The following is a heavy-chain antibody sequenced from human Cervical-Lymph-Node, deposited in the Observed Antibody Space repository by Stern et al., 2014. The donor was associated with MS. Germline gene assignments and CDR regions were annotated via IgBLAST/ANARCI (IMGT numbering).Heavy chain of an antibody. CDR3: AKLGSARTLDY. CDR1: GFTVSSAY. J-gene: IGHJ4*02. CDR2: IYSGGDT. Sequence: EDQLVESGGGLVQPGGSLRLSCAASGFTVSSAYMTWVRQAPGKGLEWVSVIYSGGDTFYADSVKGRFTISRDNSKNTLYLQMNILRVEDTAVYYCAKLGSARTLDYWGQGTLVTVSS. D-gene: IGHD6-6*01. V-gene: IGHV3-66*01.